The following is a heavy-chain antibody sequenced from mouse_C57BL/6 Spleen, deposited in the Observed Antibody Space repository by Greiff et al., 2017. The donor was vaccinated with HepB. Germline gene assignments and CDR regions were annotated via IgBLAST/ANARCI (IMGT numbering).Heavy chain of an antibody. CDR1: GYTFTSYT. D-gene: IGHD1-1*01. J-gene: IGHJ2*01. CDR3: AREEGITTVLDY. V-gene: IGHV1-4*01. CDR2: ISPSSGYT. Sequence: QVQLQQSGAELARPGASVKMSCKASGYTFTSYTMHWVKQRPGQGLEWIGYISPSSGYTKYNQKFKDKATLTADKSSSTAYMQLSSLTSEDSAVYYCAREEGITTVLDYWGQGTTLTVSS.